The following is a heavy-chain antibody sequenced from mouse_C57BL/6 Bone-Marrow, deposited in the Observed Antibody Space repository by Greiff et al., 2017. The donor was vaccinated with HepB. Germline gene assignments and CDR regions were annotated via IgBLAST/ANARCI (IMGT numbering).Heavy chain of an antibody. Sequence: DVKLQESGPELVKPGASVKIPCKASGYTFTDYNMDWVKQSHGKSLEWIGDINPNNGGTIYNQKFKGKATLTVDKSSSTAYMELRSLTSEDTAVYYCARSANWAWFAYWGQGTLVTVSA. V-gene: IGHV1-18*01. J-gene: IGHJ3*01. CDR1: GYTFTDYN. CDR2: INPNNGGT. D-gene: IGHD4-1*01. CDR3: ARSANWAWFAY.